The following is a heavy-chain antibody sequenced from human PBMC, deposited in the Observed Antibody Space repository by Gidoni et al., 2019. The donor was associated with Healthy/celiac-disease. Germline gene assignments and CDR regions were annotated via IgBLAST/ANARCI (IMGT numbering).Heavy chain of an antibody. Sequence: EVQLVESGGGLVQPGGSLRLSCAASGFTFSSYSMNWVRQAPGKGLEWVSYISSSRSTIYYADSVKGRFTISRDNAKNSLYLQMNSLRDEDTAVYYCARDHDFWSGETMTLRGTWFDPWGQGTLVTVSS. V-gene: IGHV3-48*02. CDR3: ARDHDFWSGETMTLRGTWFDP. J-gene: IGHJ5*02. CDR2: ISSSRSTI. D-gene: IGHD3-3*01. CDR1: GFTFSSYS.